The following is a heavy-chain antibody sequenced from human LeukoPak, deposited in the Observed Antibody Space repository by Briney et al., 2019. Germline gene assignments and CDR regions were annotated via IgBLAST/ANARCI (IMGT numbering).Heavy chain of an antibody. J-gene: IGHJ4*02. Sequence: GESLKISCKTSGYIFTNYWIGWVRQTPGKGLEWMGIIHPHNSDTRYSPSFQGQVTISADKSVTTAYLQWGSLKASDTAMYYCARNPPCSSSSCSLDFWGQGTLVTVSS. V-gene: IGHV5-51*01. D-gene: IGHD2-2*01. CDR1: GYIFTNYW. CDR3: ARNPPCSSSSCSLDF. CDR2: IHPHNSDT.